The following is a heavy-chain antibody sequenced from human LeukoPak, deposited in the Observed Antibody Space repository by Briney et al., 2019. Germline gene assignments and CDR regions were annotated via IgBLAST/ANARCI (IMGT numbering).Heavy chain of an antibody. CDR1: GGSISSYY. V-gene: IGHV4-59*01. J-gene: IGHJ4*02. Sequence: SETLSLTCTVSGGSISSYYWSWIRQPPGKGLEWIGYIYYSGSTNYNPSLKSRVTISVDTSKNQCSLKLSSVTAADTAVYYCARQSISGSSLSYFDYWGQGTLVNVSS. D-gene: IGHD3-22*01. CDR2: IYYSGST. CDR3: ARQSISGSSLSYFDY.